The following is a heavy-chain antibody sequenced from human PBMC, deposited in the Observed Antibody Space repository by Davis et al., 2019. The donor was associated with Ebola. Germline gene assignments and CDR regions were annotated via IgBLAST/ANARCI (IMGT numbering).Heavy chain of an antibody. CDR1: GFTFSSYG. CDR2: ISYDGSNK. V-gene: IGHV3-30*03. Sequence: PGGSLRLSCAASGFTFSSYGMHWVRQAPGKGLEWVAVISYDGSNKYYADSVKGRFTISRDNSKNTLYLQMNSLRAEDTAVYYCASTPNQLLYFWSGYYCPRFDYWGQGTLVTVSS. CDR3: ASTPNQLLYFWSGYYCPRFDY. D-gene: IGHD3-3*01. J-gene: IGHJ4*02.